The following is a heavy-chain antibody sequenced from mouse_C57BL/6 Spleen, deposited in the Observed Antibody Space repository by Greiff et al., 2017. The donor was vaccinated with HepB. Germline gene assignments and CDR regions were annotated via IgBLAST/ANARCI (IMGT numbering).Heavy chain of an antibody. Sequence: DVKLVESGGGLVKPGGSLKLSCAASGFTFSDYGMHWVRQAPEKGLEWVAYISSGSSTIYYADTVKGRFTISRDNAKNTLFLQMTSLRSEDTAMYYCARSYFDGYYDYWGQGTTLTVSS. D-gene: IGHD2-3*01. CDR1: GFTFSDYG. CDR2: ISSGSSTI. V-gene: IGHV5-17*01. CDR3: ARSYFDGYYDY. J-gene: IGHJ2*01.